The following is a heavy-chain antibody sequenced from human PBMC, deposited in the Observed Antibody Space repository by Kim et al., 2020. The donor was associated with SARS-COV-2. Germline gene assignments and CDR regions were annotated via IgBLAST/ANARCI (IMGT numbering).Heavy chain of an antibody. D-gene: IGHD6-13*01. V-gene: IGHV3-48*02. CDR3: AKTSSSTLYGF. Sequence: YYAASVKGRFTISRDNDKNSLYLQMNSLRDEDTAVYYCAKTSSSTLYGFWGQGTLVTVSS. J-gene: IGHJ4*02.